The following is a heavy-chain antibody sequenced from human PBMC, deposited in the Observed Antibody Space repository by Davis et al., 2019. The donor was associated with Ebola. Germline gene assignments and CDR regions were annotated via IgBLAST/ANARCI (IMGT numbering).Heavy chain of an antibody. Sequence: GESLKISCAASGFTFSSYSMNWVRQAPGKGLEWVALISFDGDNKYYADSVKGRFTISRDDSKNTLSLQMNSLRAEDTAVYYCARDPFHSEFDYWGQGTLVTVSS. CDR1: GFTFSSYS. J-gene: IGHJ4*02. CDR2: ISFDGDNK. V-gene: IGHV3-30*03. CDR3: ARDPFHSEFDY. D-gene: IGHD1-26*01.